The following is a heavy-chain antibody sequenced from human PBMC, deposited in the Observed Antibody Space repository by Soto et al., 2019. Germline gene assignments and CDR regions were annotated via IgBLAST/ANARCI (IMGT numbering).Heavy chain of an antibody. CDR3: TRPLVPATTGTYFRH. J-gene: IGHJ1*01. Sequence: EVQLVESGGGLVQPGRSLRLSCTASGFNFGDYTMSWFRQAPGKGLEWVGFIRSKAYRGTTEYAASVRGRFTISRDDSKSSAYLQMTSLKTEDTAVYYCTRPLVPATTGTYFRHWGQGTLVTVSS. D-gene: IGHD2-2*01. V-gene: IGHV3-49*03. CDR2: IRSKAYRGTT. CDR1: GFNFGDYT.